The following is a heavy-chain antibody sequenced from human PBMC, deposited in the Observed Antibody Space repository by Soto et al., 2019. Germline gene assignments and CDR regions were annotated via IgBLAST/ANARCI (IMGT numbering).Heavy chain of an antibody. J-gene: IGHJ6*02. V-gene: IGHV4-34*01. CDR2: INHSGST. Sequence: QVQLQQWGAGLLKPSGTLSLTCAVYGGSFSGFYCAWLRQPPGKGLEWVGEINHSGSTNYNPSLMKRVSRSVDTSKNQFSLKLSSVTAADTAVYYCVRLVGEADSGGRYYYGLDVWGQGTTVTVSS. CDR1: GGSFSGFY. D-gene: IGHD3-16*01. CDR3: VRLVGEADSGGRYYYGLDV.